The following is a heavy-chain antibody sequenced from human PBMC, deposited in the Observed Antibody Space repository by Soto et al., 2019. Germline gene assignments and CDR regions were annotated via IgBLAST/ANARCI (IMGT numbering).Heavy chain of an antibody. V-gene: IGHV3-74*01. CDR2: INSDGSST. Sequence: GGSLRLSCAASGFTFSSYWMHWVRQAPGKGLVWVSRINSDGSSTSYADSVKGRFTISRDNAKNTLYLQMNSLRAEDTSVYYCARGVDYYGSWSYWFDPWGQGTLVTVSS. J-gene: IGHJ5*02. D-gene: IGHD3-10*01. CDR3: ARGVDYYGSWSYWFDP. CDR1: GFTFSSYW.